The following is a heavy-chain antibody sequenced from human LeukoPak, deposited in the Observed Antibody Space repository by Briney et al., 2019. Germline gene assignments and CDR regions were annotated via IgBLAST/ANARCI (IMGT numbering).Heavy chain of an antibody. J-gene: IGHJ6*03. Sequence: ASVKVSCKASGGTFSSYAISWVRQAPGQGLEWMGGIIPIFGTANYAQKFQGRVTITTDESTSTAYMEPSSLRSEDTAVYCCARGSSWSGYYRYYYYMDVWGKGTTVTVSS. CDR2: IIPIFGTA. V-gene: IGHV1-69*05. CDR1: GGTFSSYA. CDR3: ARGSSWSGYYRYYYYMDV. D-gene: IGHD3-3*01.